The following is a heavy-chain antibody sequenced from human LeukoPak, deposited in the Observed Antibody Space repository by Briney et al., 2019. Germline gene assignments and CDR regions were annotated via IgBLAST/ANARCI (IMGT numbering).Heavy chain of an antibody. CDR3: ARGGKTGYLDY. D-gene: IGHD3-9*01. CDR1: GFTFSSYA. Sequence: GGSLRLSCAASGFTFSSYAMSWVRQAPGKGLEWVSAISGSGGSTYYADSVKGRFTISRDNAKNSLYLQMNSLRAEDTAVYYCARGGKTGYLDYWGQGTLVTVSS. V-gene: IGHV3-23*01. CDR2: ISGSGGST. J-gene: IGHJ4*02.